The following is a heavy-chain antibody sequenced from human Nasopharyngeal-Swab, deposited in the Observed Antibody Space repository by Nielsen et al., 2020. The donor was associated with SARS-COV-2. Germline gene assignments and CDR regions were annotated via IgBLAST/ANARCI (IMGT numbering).Heavy chain of an antibody. V-gene: IGHV3-74*01. CDR2: INIDGSRT. Sequence: GGSLRLSCAVSGFTFTNYWMHWVRRTPGKGLVWVSRINIDGSRTGYADSVKGRFTISRDNAKNSLYLQMNSLRAEDTAVYYCARDSPHQWLDPYYYMDVWGKGTTVTVSS. CDR1: GFTFTNYW. J-gene: IGHJ6*03. D-gene: IGHD6-19*01. CDR3: ARDSPHQWLDPYYYMDV.